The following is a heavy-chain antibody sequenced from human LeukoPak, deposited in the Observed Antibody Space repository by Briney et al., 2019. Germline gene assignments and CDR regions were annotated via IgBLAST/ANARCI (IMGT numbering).Heavy chain of an antibody. CDR3: ARVNLLTGYLGYFDY. Sequence: ASVKVSCKASGYTFTSYGISWVRQAPGQGLEGMGWISAYNGNTNYAQKLQGRVTMTTDTSTSTAYMELRSLRSDDTAVYYCARVNLLTGYLGYFDYWGQGTLVTVSS. D-gene: IGHD3-9*01. CDR1: GYTFTSYG. J-gene: IGHJ4*02. V-gene: IGHV1-18*01. CDR2: ISAYNGNT.